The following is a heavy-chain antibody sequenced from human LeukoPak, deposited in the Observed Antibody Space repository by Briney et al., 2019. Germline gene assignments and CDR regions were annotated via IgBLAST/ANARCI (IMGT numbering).Heavy chain of an antibody. CDR2: INPSGGST. CDR1: GYTFTSYY. Sequence: ASVKVSCKASGYTFTSYYMHWVRHATAQGLEWMGIINPSGGSTSYAQKCQGRVTMTRDTSTSTGYMELSSLRSEDTAVYYCASGTAYAFDIWGQGTMVTVSS. V-gene: IGHV1-46*01. J-gene: IGHJ3*02. CDR3: ASGTAYAFDI. D-gene: IGHD2-21*02.